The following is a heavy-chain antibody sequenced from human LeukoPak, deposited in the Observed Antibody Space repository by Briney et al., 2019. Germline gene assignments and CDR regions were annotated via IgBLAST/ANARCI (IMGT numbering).Heavy chain of an antibody. CDR3: AREVPIYGISDY. J-gene: IGHJ4*02. CDR2: ISYTGET. V-gene: IGHV4-39*07. CDR1: GDSISSNSYS. D-gene: IGHD3-3*01. Sequence: PSEILSLTCTVSGDSISSNSYSWGWIRQPPEKGLEWLGHISYTGETYYSPSLKIRVTLSVDTSKNEFSLNLISVTAADTAVYYCAREVPIYGISDYWGQGTLVTVSS.